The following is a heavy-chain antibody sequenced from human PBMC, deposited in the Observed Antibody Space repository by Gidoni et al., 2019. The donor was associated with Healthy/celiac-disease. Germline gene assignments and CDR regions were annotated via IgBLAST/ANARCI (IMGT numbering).Heavy chain of an antibody. V-gene: IGHV4-34*01. J-gene: IGHJ4*02. CDR3: ARGLYGSGSYTDY. D-gene: IGHD3-10*01. CDR2: IKHSGST. CDR1: GGSFSGYY. Sequence: QVQLQQWGAGLLKPSETLSLTCAVYGGSFSGYYWSWIRQHPGKGLEWIGEIKHSGSTNYNPSLKSRVTISVDTSKNQFSLKLSSVTAADTAVYYCARGLYGSGSYTDYWGQGTLVTVSS.